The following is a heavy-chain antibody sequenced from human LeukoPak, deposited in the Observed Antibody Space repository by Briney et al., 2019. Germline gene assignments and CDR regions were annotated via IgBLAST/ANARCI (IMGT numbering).Heavy chain of an antibody. V-gene: IGHV3-7*01. CDR3: ARGAGSGWYHYFDY. D-gene: IGHD6-19*01. CDR1: GFTFSSYG. J-gene: IGHJ4*02. Sequence: GGSLRLSCAASGFTFSSYGMHWVRQAPGKGLEWVANIKQDGSEKYYVDSVKGRFTISRDNAKNSLYLQMNSLRAEDTAVYYCARGAGSGWYHYFDYWGQGTLVTVSS. CDR2: IKQDGSEK.